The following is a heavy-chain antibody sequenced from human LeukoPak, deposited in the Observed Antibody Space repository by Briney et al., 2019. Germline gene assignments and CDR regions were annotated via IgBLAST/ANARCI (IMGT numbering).Heavy chain of an antibody. CDR3: ARVSLRGSSSFDY. D-gene: IGHD6-6*01. CDR2: IGAYNANT. CDR1: GYTFTSYG. V-gene: IGHV1-18*01. J-gene: IGHJ4*02. Sequence: ASVKVSCKASGYTFTSYGVSWVRQAPGQGLEWMGWIGAYNANTNYAQKLQGRVTMTTDTSTSTAYMELRSLRSDDTAVYYCARVSLRGSSSFDYWGQGTLVTVSS.